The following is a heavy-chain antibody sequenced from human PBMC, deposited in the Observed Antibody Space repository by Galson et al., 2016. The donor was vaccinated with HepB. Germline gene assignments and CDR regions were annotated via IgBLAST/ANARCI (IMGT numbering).Heavy chain of an antibody. V-gene: IGHV4-31*03. D-gene: IGHD3-22*01. J-gene: IGHJ4*02. CDR2: ISFSRTT. Sequence: TLSLTCTVSGGSITSGTYFWSWIRQHPGAGLEWIGYISFSRTTYYNPSLKSRVTISADTSETQFSLKLSSVTAADTAVYYCARGGYYFDYWGQGTLVTVYS. CDR1: GGSITSGTYF. CDR3: ARGGYYFDY.